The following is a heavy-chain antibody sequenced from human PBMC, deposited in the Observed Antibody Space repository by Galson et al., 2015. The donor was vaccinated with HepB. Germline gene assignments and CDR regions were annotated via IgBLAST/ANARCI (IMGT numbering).Heavy chain of an antibody. Sequence: ETLSLTCSVSGASITTSSYYWGWIRQPPGKGPEWIGTLYYTGSIYYNPSLKSRVTISADTPKNQFSLKLSSVTAADTAMYYCAKRQDLTMFDYWGRGTLVTVSS. J-gene: IGHJ4*02. V-gene: IGHV4-39*07. CDR1: GASITTSSYY. CDR2: LYYTGSI. D-gene: IGHD3-10*01. CDR3: AKRQDLTMFDY.